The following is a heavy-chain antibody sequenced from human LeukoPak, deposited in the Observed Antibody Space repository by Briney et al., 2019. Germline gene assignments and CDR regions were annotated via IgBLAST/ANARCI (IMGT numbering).Heavy chain of an antibody. Sequence: GGSLRLSCAASGFTFSSYGMHWVRQAPGKGLEWVAVIWYDGSDKYYADSVKGRFTISRDNSKNTLYLQMNSLRAEDTAVYYCARDLAGSSCSLGYWGQGTLVTVSS. CDR3: ARDLAGSSCSLGY. CDR2: IWYDGSDK. V-gene: IGHV3-33*01. D-gene: IGHD6-13*01. CDR1: GFTFSSYG. J-gene: IGHJ4*02.